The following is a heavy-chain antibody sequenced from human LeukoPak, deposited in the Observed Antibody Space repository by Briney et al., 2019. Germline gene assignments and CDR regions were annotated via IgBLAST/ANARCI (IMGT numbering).Heavy chain of an antibody. CDR1: GGSFSGYY. V-gene: IGHV4-34*01. CDR3: ARARITMVRGAPAYMDV. CDR2: INHSGST. Sequence: PSETLSLTCAVYGGSFSGYYWSRIRQPPGKGLEWIGEINHSGSTNYNPSLKSRVTISVDTSKNQFSLKPSSVTAADTAVYYCARARITMVRGAPAYMDVWGKGTTVTVSS. J-gene: IGHJ6*03. D-gene: IGHD3-10*01.